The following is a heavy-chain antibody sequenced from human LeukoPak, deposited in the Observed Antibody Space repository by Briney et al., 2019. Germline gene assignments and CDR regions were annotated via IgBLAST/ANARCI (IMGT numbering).Heavy chain of an antibody. CDR2: ISGSSTFI. CDR1: GFTFSDYY. J-gene: IGHJ4*02. V-gene: IGHV3-11*06. CDR3: ARANDYIDY. Sequence: GGSLRLSCAASGFTFSDYYMSWIRQAPGKGLEWVSSISGSSTFIYYSDSVRGRFTISRDNAENSLYLQMSSLRVEDTAVYYCARANDYIDYWGQGVLVAVSS.